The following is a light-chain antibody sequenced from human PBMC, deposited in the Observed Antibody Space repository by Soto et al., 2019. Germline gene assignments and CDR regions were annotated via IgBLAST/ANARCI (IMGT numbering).Light chain of an antibody. V-gene: IGKV1-12*01. CDR1: QGISSW. CDR3: QQANSFPFP. Sequence: DIQMTQSPSSVSASVGDRVTITCRASQGISSWLAWYQQKPGKATKLLIYAASSLQSRVPSRLIGSRSETTYNLPNSSLQPEDFPSYYCQQANSFPFPFGPGTKVHIK. CDR2: AAS. J-gene: IGKJ3*01.